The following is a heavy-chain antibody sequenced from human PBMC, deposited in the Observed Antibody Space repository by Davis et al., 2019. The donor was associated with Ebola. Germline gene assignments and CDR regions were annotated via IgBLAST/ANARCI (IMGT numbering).Heavy chain of an antibody. CDR2: IYDSGST. CDR3: ASPHQIRGEDCFDL. D-gene: IGHD2-2*01. J-gene: IGHJ4*02. V-gene: IGHV4-59*12. CDR1: GGSITTYY. Sequence: PGGSLRLSCTVSGGSITTYYWSWIRQPPGKGLEWIANIYDSGSTNYNPSLRSRVTISVDNYRNQFSLKLTSVTVADTAVYYCASPHQIRGEDCFDLWGQGTLVTVSS.